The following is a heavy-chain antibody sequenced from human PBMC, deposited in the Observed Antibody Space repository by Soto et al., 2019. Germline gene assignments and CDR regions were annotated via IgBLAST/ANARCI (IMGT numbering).Heavy chain of an antibody. D-gene: IGHD2-8*01. Sequence: GGSLRLSCAASGFTFSSYAMTWVRQAPGKGLEWVSTISGTGTTTYYADSVKGRFTISRDNSKNTPYLQMNSLRTEDTAVYYCVKAVYLLCFDYCGKRTLVTVSS. CDR3: VKAVYLLCFDY. CDR1: GFTFSSYA. CDR2: ISGTGTTT. J-gene: IGHJ4*02. V-gene: IGHV3-23*01.